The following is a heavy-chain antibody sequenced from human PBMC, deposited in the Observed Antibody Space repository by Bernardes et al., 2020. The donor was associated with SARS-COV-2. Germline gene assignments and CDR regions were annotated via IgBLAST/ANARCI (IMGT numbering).Heavy chain of an antibody. J-gene: IGHJ4*02. CDR2: ISGGGSTV. CDR1: GFTFNTYA. CDR3: AKCLVWGGARWYFDS. V-gene: IGHV3-23*01. Sequence: GGSLRLSCSASGFTFNTYAMSWLRHIPGKGLEWVSAISGGGSTVYYADSMRGRFSISRDNSKDTLYLDINNLRAEDTATYYCAKCLVWGGARWYFDSWGLGTLVTVSS. D-gene: IGHD3-16*01.